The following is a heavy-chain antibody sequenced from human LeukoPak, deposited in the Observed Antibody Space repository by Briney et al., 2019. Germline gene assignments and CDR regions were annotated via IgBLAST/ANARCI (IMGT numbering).Heavy chain of an antibody. J-gene: IGHJ4*02. CDR3: ARQDRQCSGGSCYSEY. CDR2: IYPGDSDT. V-gene: IGHV5-51*01. CDR1: GYIFTRYW. D-gene: IGHD2-15*01. Sequence: GGSLKISCKGSGYIFTRYWIGWVRQMPEKGLEWMGIIYPGDSDTRYSPSFQGQVTISVDKSINTAYLHWSSLKASDSAMYYCARQDRQCSGGSCYSEYWGQGTLVTVSS.